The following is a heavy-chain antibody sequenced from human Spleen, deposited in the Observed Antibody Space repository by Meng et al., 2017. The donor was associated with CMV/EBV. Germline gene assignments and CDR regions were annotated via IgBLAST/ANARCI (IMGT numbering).Heavy chain of an antibody. J-gene: IGHJ5*02. CDR1: GYS. D-gene: IGHD2-2*01. CDR3: ARGIFDIVVVPAAMGRGNWFDP. V-gene: IGHV4-34*01. Sequence: GYSWSWIRQPPGKGLEWIGEINHSGSTNYNPSLKSRVTISVDTSKNQFSQKLSSVTAADTAVYYCARGIFDIVVVPAAMGRGNWFDPWGQGTLVTVSS. CDR2: INHSGST.